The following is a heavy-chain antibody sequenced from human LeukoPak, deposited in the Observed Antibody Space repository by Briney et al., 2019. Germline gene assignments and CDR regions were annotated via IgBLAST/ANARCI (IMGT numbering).Heavy chain of an antibody. J-gene: IGHJ4*02. D-gene: IGHD3-10*01. CDR3: ARDTTWFGEFDY. V-gene: IGHV3-30*04. CDR1: GFTFSSYA. Sequence: PGRSLRLSCAASGFTFSSYAMRRVRQAPGGGLGWVSSISYDGSNTSYADAVKGRFTISRDNSKNTLYLQMNSLRAEDTVVDYCARDTTWFGEFDYWGQGTLVTVSS. CDR2: ISYDGSNT.